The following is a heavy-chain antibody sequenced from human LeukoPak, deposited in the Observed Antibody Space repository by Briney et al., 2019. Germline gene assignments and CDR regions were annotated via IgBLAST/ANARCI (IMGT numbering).Heavy chain of an antibody. CDR3: ARDLPTGYYYGMDV. Sequence: GASVRVSCKASGYTFTSYAMNWVRQAPGQGLEWMGWINTNTGNPTYVQGFTGRFVFSLDTSVSTAYLQICSLKAEDTAVYYCARDLPTGYYYGMDVWGQGTTVTVSS. D-gene: IGHD4-17*01. CDR2: INTNTGNP. CDR1: GYTFTSYA. V-gene: IGHV7-4-1*01. J-gene: IGHJ6*02.